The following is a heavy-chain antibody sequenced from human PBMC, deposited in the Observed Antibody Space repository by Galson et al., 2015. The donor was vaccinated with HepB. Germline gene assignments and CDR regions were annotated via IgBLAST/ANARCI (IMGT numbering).Heavy chain of an antibody. Sequence: SLRLSCAASGFTFSNYGMHWVRQAPGKGLEWVAVISYDGSNKYNPDSVKGRFTISRDNSKNMLFLQMDSLRAEDTAVYYCAKDGGLPLATFDSWGQGTLVTVSS. CDR3: AKDGGLPLATFDS. CDR2: ISYDGSNK. D-gene: IGHD5/OR15-5a*01. J-gene: IGHJ4*02. V-gene: IGHV3-30*18. CDR1: GFTFSNYG.